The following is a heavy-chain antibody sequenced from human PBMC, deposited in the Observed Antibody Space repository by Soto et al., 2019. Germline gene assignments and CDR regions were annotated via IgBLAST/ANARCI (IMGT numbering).Heavy chain of an antibody. J-gene: IGHJ3*02. CDR3: ARVGAVADAFDI. Sequence: QVQLQQWGAGLLKPSETLSLTCAVYGGSFSGYYWSWIRQPPGKGLEWIGEINHSGSTNYNPSLKSRVTISVDTSKNQFSLKLSSVTAADTAVYYCARVGAVADAFDIWGQGTMVTVSS. V-gene: IGHV4-34*01. CDR2: INHSGST. CDR1: GGSFSGYY. D-gene: IGHD6-19*01.